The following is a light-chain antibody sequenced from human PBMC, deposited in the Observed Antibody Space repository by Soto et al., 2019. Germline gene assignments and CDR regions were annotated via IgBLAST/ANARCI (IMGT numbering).Light chain of an antibody. J-gene: IGLJ1*01. CDR1: SSDVGVYNY. Sequence: QSALTQPASVSGSPGQSITISCTGTSSDVGVYNYVSWYQQHPGRAPKLMISEVSNRPSGVSNRFPGSKSGNTAFLTISGLPAEDEADSSSTSDTTRGSQDFASGSKVP. CDR3: TSDTTRGSQD. V-gene: IGLV2-14*01. CDR2: EVS.